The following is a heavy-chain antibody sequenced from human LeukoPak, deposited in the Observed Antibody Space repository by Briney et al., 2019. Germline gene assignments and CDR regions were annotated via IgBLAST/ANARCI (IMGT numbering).Heavy chain of an antibody. Sequence: GGSLRLSCAASGFTFSSYGMHWVRQAPGKGLEWVAFIRYDGSNKYYADSVKGRFTISRDNSKNTLYLQMNSLRAEDTAVYYCAKDSVFCSSTSCLGAFDIWGQGTMVTVSS. CDR2: IRYDGSNK. CDR3: AKDSVFCSSTSCLGAFDI. CDR1: GFTFSSYG. D-gene: IGHD2-2*01. V-gene: IGHV3-30*02. J-gene: IGHJ3*02.